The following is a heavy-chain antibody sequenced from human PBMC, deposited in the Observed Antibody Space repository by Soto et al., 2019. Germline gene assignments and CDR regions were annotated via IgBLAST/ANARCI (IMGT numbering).Heavy chain of an antibody. V-gene: IGHV4-31*03. CDR2: IYYSGST. CDR1: GGSISSGAYY. Sequence: PSETLSLTCTVSGGSISSGAYYWSWIRQHPGKGLEWIGYIYYSGSTYYNPSLESRVTLSVDTSRKQFSLKVSSVTAADTAVYYFASKFGELLAAAFDIWGQGTMVTVSS. CDR3: ASKFGELLAAAFDI. D-gene: IGHD3-10*01. J-gene: IGHJ3*02.